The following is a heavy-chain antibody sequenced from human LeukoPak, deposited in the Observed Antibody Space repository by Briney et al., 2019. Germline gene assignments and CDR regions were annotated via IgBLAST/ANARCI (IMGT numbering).Heavy chain of an antibody. CDR1: GFTFSGHN. CDR2: VSISSGTI. J-gene: IGHJ4*02. V-gene: IGHV3-48*04. D-gene: IGHD3-16*01. Sequence: GGSLRLSCAASGFTFSGHNMNWVRQAPGKGLEWISFVSISSGTIYYADSVNGRFRISRDNAKSSLDLEMNSLRAEDTAVYYCARAMSTFGGVRNYFDSWGQGTLVAVSS. CDR3: ARAMSTFGGVRNYFDS.